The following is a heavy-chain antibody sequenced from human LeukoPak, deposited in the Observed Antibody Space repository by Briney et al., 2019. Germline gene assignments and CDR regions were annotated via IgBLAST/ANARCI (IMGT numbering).Heavy chain of an antibody. J-gene: IGHJ4*02. Sequence: GGSLRLSCAASGFTFDDYAMHWVRQAPGKGLEWVSGISWNSGSIGYADSVKGGFTISRDNAKNSLYLQMNSLRAEDTALYYCAKDMVDTAMVFDYWGQGTLVTVSS. V-gene: IGHV3-9*01. CDR1: GFTFDDYA. CDR2: ISWNSGSI. D-gene: IGHD5-18*01. CDR3: AKDMVDTAMVFDY.